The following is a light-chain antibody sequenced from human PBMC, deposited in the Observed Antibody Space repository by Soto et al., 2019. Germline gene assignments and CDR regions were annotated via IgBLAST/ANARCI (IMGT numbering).Light chain of an antibody. V-gene: IGKV1-5*03. CDR3: QQYNTYSWT. CDR2: EAS. Sequence: IQVTQSPSTLSASVVDRVAITCRASQSIKSWLAWYQQKPGKAPKLLIYEASSLESGVPSRFGGSGSGTEFTLTISSLQPDDFATYYCQQYNTYSWTFGQGTKV. J-gene: IGKJ1*01. CDR1: QSIKSW.